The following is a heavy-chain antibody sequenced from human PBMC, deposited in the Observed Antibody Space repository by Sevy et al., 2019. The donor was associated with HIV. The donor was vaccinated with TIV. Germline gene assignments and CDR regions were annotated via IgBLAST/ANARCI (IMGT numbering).Heavy chain of an antibody. J-gene: IGHJ4*02. CDR1: EFTFSSYW. Sequence: GGSLRLSCAASEFTFSSYWMSWVRQAPGKGLEWVANIKQDGSEKYYVDSVKGRFTISRDNAKNSLYLQMNSLRAEDTAVYYCARGGDYDYVWGSYRYWDFDYWGQGTLVTVSS. V-gene: IGHV3-7*01. CDR2: IKQDGSEK. D-gene: IGHD3-16*02. CDR3: ARGGDYDYVWGSYRYWDFDY.